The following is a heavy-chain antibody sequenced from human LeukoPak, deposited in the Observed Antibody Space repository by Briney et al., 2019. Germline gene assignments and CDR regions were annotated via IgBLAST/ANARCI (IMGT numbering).Heavy chain of an antibody. Sequence: GGSLRLSCAASGFTFSTYWMSWVRQGPGKGLEWVANIKPDGSEKDYVDSLKGRFTISRDNAKNSLYLQVNSLRVEDTAVYYCARFGVPYDVDVWGQGTTVTVSS. CDR2: IKPDGSEK. V-gene: IGHV3-7*04. J-gene: IGHJ6*02. CDR1: GFTFSTYW. D-gene: IGHD3-16*01. CDR3: ARFGVPYDVDV.